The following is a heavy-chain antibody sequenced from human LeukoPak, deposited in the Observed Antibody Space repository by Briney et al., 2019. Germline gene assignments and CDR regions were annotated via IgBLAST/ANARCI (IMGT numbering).Heavy chain of an antibody. V-gene: IGHV3-7*01. D-gene: IGHD3-10*01. CDR2: IKQDGIEK. CDR3: AREGMVRGVPDAFDL. J-gene: IGHJ3*01. CDR1: GFTFSSYW. Sequence: GGSLRLSCAASGFTFSSYWMDWVRQVPGKGLEWVANIKQDGIEKYFVGSVKGRFAISRDNAKNSLYLQMSSLRVEDTAVYYCAREGMVRGVPDAFDLWGQGTMVTVSS.